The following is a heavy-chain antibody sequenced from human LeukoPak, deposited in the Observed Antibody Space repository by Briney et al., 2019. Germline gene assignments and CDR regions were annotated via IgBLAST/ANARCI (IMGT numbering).Heavy chain of an antibody. CDR1: GFTLSSYA. V-gene: IGHV3-23*01. J-gene: IGHJ4*02. D-gene: IGHD5-24*01. CDR3: ARDHSVEMATSDFDY. CDR2: IGGNGGTT. Sequence: GGSLRLSCAASGFTLSSYAMSWVRQAPGKGLEWVSAIGGNGGTTYYADSVKGRFTISRDNAKNSLYLQMNSLRAEDTAVYYCARDHSVEMATSDFDYWGQGTLVTVSS.